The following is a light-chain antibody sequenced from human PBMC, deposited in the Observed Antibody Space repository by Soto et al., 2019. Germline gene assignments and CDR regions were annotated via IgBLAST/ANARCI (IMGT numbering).Light chain of an antibody. CDR1: QSVDTTF. V-gene: IGKV3-20*01. CDR3: QQYMSSVT. J-gene: IGKJ1*01. Sequence: EIVLTQSPGSLSLSPGQRATLSCRASQSVDTTFFAWYQKKPGQAPRLLIQGASKRATGIPDRFSGSGSGTGFTLIISRLEPEDFAVYCCQQYMSSVTFGQGTKVEIK. CDR2: GAS.